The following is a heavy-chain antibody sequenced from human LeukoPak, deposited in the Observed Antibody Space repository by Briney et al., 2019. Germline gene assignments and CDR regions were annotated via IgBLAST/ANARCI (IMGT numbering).Heavy chain of an antibody. V-gene: IGHV4-59*08. CDR1: GGSISSYY. J-gene: IGHJ4*02. CDR3: ARQYSGSYHLDY. Sequence: PSETLSLTCTVSGGSISSYYWSWIRQPPGKGLEWIGYIYYSGSTNYNPSLKSRVTISVDTSKNQFSLKLSSVTAADTAVYYCARQYSGSYHLDYWGQGTLVTVSS. CDR2: IYYSGST. D-gene: IGHD1-26*01.